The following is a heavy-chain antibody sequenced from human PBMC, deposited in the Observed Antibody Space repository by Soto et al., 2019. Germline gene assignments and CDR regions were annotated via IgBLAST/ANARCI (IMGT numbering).Heavy chain of an antibody. V-gene: IGHV1-18*01. J-gene: IGHJ6*03. Sequence: ASVKVSCKASGYTFTSYGISWVRQAPGQGLEWMGWISGFNGNTNYAQKLQGRVTMTTDTSTSTAYMELRSLRSDDTAVYYCAGVRPPYTDYYYYYYMDVWGKGTTVTVSS. CDR1: GYTFTSYG. CDR3: AGVRPPYTDYYYYYYMDV. CDR2: ISGFNGNT. D-gene: IGHD3-16*01.